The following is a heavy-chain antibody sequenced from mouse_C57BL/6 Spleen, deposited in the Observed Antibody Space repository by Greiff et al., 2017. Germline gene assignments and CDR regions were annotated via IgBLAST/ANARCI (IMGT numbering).Heavy chain of an antibody. Sequence: QVQLQQPGAELVKPGASVKMSCKASGYTFTSYWITWVKQRPGQGLEWIGDFYPGSGSTNYNEKFKSKATLTVDTSSSTAYMQLSSLASEDSAVYYGARSNDGYYGGAYWGQGTLVTVSA. D-gene: IGHD2-3*01. CDR3: ARSNDGYYGGAY. J-gene: IGHJ3*01. CDR1: GYTFTSYW. CDR2: FYPGSGST. V-gene: IGHV1-55*01.